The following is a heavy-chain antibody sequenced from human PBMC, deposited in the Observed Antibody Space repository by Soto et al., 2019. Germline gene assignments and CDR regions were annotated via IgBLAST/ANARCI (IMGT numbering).Heavy chain of an antibody. CDR2: IDPSDSYT. V-gene: IGHV5-10-1*01. Sequence: GESLKISCKGSGYSFTSYWISWVRQMPGKGLEWMGRIDPSDSYTNYSPSFQGHVTISADKSISTAYLQWSSLKASDTAMYYCAMGRSIADRPGYYYYGMDVWGQGTTVTVSS. D-gene: IGHD6-6*01. CDR3: AMGRSIADRPGYYYYGMDV. J-gene: IGHJ6*02. CDR1: GYSFTSYW.